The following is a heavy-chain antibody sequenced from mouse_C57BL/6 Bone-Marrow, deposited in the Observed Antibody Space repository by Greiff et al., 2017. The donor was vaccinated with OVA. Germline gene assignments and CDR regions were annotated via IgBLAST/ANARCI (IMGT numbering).Heavy chain of an antibody. CDR1: GFTFSDYG. V-gene: IGHV5-17*01. CDR2: ISSGSSTI. J-gene: IGHJ3*01. CDR3: ARRRGAY. Sequence: EVNVVESGGGLVKPGGSLKLSCAASGFTFSDYGMHWVRQAPEKGLEWVAYISSGSSTIYYADTVKGRFTISRDNAKHTLFLQMTRLRSEDTAMYYCARRRGAYWGQGTLVTVSA.